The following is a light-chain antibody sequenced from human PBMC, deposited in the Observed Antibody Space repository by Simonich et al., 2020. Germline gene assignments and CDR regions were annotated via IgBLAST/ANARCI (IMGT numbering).Light chain of an antibody. Sequence: QSALTPPPSASGSPGQSVTISCPGTSRDVGGYNSVSWYQQHPGKAPKIMIYEVSERPAGVPDRVSGSNSGNTASLTVSGLQAEEEADYYCSSYAGSNNLVFGGGTKLTVL. V-gene: IGLV2-8*01. CDR1: SRDVGGYNS. J-gene: IGLJ3*02. CDR2: EVS. CDR3: SSYAGSNNLV.